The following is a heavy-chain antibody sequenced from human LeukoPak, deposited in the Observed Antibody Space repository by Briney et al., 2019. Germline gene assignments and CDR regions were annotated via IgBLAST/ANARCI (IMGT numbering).Heavy chain of an antibody. V-gene: IGHV3-30-3*01. Sequence: PGGSLRLSCAASGFIFNSYAMHWVRQTPGEGLEWVAVISYDGSNKYNADSVKGRFTISRDNSKNTLDLQMNSLRFEDTGVYYCAREGDYGGNYFDYWGQGILVTVSS. CDR2: ISYDGSNK. J-gene: IGHJ4*02. CDR1: GFIFNSYA. D-gene: IGHD4-23*01. CDR3: AREGDYGGNYFDY.